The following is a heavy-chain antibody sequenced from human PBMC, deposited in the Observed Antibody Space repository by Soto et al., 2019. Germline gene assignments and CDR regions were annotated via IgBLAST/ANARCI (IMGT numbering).Heavy chain of an antibody. V-gene: IGHV4-34*01. CDR1: GGSFSGYY. D-gene: IGHD3-9*01. CDR2: INHSGST. J-gene: IGHJ1*01. CDR3: GREYLLLQYFDWLFPNYSHH. Sequence: PSETLSLTCTVYGGSFSGYYWSWIRQPPGKGLEWIGEINHSGSTNYNPSLKSRVTISVDTSKNQFSLKLSSVTAADTAVYYCGREYLLLQYFDWLFPNYSHHGGQGPLAPVP.